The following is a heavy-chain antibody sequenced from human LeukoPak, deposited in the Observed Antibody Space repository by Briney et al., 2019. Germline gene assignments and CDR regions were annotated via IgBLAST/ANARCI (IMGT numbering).Heavy chain of an antibody. CDR3: AAGIAAAGSFDY. Sequence: SETLSLTCTVSGGSIRSSYYYWGWIRQPPEKGLEWIGSIYDSGSTYYNPSLKSRVTISVDTSKNQFSLKLSSVTAADTAVYYCAAGIAAAGSFDYWGQGTLVTVSS. D-gene: IGHD6-13*01. J-gene: IGHJ4*02. V-gene: IGHV4-39*01. CDR1: GGSIRSSYYY. CDR2: IYDSGST.